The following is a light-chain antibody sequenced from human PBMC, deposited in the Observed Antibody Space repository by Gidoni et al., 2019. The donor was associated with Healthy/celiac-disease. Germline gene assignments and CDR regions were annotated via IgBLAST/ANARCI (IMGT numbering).Light chain of an antibody. CDR2: DAS. CDR3: QQRSNWPLT. Sequence: DIVLTQSPATLSLSPGERATLSCRASQSVSSYLAWYQQKPGQAPRLLIYDASNRATGIPARFSGSGSGTDFTLTISSLEPEDFAVYYCQQRSNWPLTFXXXTRLEIK. J-gene: IGKJ5*01. CDR1: QSVSSY. V-gene: IGKV3-11*01.